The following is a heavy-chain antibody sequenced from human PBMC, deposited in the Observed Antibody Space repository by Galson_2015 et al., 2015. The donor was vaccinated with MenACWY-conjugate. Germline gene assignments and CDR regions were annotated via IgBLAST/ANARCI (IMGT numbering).Heavy chain of an antibody. J-gene: IGHJ6*02. CDR3: ARERVTWDEYDSYYGLDV. D-gene: IGHD2/OR15-2a*01. Sequence: SVKVSCKASGFPFTTHSLHWLRRAPGQSLQWMGWINPRNGHIRYSQNFKVRVTISTDTSATTSYLELSSLRSEDTAVYYCARERVTWDEYDSYYGLDVWGQGTTIIVS. CDR1: GFPFTTHS. V-gene: IGHV1-3*01. CDR2: INPRNGHI.